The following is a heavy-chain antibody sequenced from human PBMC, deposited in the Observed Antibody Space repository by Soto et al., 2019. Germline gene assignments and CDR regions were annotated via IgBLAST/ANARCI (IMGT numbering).Heavy chain of an antibody. V-gene: IGHV4-4*07. Sequence: SETLSLTCTVSGGSISSYYWSWIRQPAGKGLEWIGRIYTSGSTNYNPSLKSRVTMSVDTSKNQFSLKLSTVTAADTAVYYCAKDRGEPGYSRSWYDNIFDYWGQGTLVTVSS. J-gene: IGHJ4*01. CDR1: GGSISSYY. CDR3: AKDRGEPGYSRSWYDNIFDY. CDR2: IYTSGST. D-gene: IGHD6-13*01.